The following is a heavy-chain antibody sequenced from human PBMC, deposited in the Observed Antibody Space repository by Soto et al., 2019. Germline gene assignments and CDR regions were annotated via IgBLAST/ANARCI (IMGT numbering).Heavy chain of an antibody. V-gene: IGHV3-7*01. CDR2: IKQDGSEK. CDR3: ARYGGSSSWYRPYYFDY. J-gene: IGHJ4*02. Sequence: GSLRLSCAASGFTFSSYWMSWVRQAPGKGLEWVANIKQDGSEKYYVDSVKGRFTISRDNAKNSLCLQMNSLRAEDTAVYYCARYGGSSSWYRPYYFDYWGQGTLSPSPQ. CDR1: GFTFSSYW. D-gene: IGHD6-13*01.